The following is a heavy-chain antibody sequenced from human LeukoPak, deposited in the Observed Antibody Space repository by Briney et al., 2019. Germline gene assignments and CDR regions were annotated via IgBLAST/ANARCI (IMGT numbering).Heavy chain of an antibody. CDR1: GGSISSFN. Sequence: SEPLSLTCSVSGGSISSFNWCWLRQPPEGGLGMIGYISYGSGTKYSPSLKSRVTISVDTSKNQFSLQLSSVTAADTAVYYCAIHGTGGTNPSWFYPWGQGNLGTVSS. V-gene: IGHV4-59*01. D-gene: IGHD1-1*01. J-gene: IGHJ5*02. CDR2: ISYGSGT. CDR3: AIHGTGGTNPSWFYP.